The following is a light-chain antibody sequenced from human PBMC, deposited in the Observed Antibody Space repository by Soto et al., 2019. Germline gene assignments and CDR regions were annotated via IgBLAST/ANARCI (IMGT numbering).Light chain of an antibody. CDR3: QQYGSSPLA. J-gene: IGKJ3*01. CDR2: DAS. V-gene: IGKV3-20*01. Sequence: EIVLTQSPGTLSLSPGERVTLSCRASQSVSSSYLAWYQQKPGQAPRLLIYDASSRATGIPDRFSGSGSGTDFTLTISRLEPEDFAVYVCQQYGSSPLAFGPGTKVDIK. CDR1: QSVSSSY.